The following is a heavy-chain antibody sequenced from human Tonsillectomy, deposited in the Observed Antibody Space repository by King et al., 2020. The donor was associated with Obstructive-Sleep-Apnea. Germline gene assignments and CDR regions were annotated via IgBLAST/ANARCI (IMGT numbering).Heavy chain of an antibody. CDR3: AREPGYSSGS. CDR2: IWYDGSNK. D-gene: IGHD6-19*01. CDR1: GFTFSSYG. V-gene: IGHV3-33*01. J-gene: IGHJ5*02. Sequence: VQLVESGGGVVQPGRSLRLSCAASGFTFSSYGLHWVRQAPGKGLEWVAVIWYDGSNKYYADSVKGRFTISRDNSKNTLYLQMNSLRAEDTAVYYCAREPGYSSGSWGQGTLVTVSS.